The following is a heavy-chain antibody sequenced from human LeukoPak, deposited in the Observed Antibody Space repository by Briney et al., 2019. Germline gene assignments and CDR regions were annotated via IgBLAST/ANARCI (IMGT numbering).Heavy chain of an antibody. CDR1: GFTFSSYA. CDR2: ISSNGGST. CDR3: ARERAPTVKAFDI. J-gene: IGHJ3*02. D-gene: IGHD4-17*01. V-gene: IGHV3-64*01. Sequence: GGSLRLSCAASGFTFSSYAMHWVRQAPGKGLEYVSAISSNGGSTYYANSVKGRFTISRDNSKDTLYLQMGSLRAEDMAVYYCARERAPTVKAFDIWGQGTMVTVSS.